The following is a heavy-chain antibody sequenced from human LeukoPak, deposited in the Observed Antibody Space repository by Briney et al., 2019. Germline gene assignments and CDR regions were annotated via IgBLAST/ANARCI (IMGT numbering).Heavy chain of an antibody. CDR1: GFTFSSYS. CDR2: ITAGSSTI. V-gene: IGHV3-48*02. J-gene: IGHJ3*02. Sequence: GGSLRLSCAASGFTFSSYSMSWVRQAPGKGLEWVSYITAGSSTIYYADSVKGRFIISRDNAKNSLYLKVNSLRDEDTAVYYCAREGAFDIWGQGTMVTVSS. CDR3: AREGAFDI.